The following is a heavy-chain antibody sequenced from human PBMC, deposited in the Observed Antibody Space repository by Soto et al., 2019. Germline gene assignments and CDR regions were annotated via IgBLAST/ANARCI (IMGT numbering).Heavy chain of an antibody. J-gene: IGHJ4*02. D-gene: IGHD3-10*01. V-gene: IGHV3-64D*06. Sequence: LKLSRSTSGYSYSIFPIRCRLHTQEKGLEYISSIDDTGGYTPYADSVKGRFTISRDNSKNTLYLQMSSLRPEDTAVYYCVKDDGIRMVGGGFEFWGKGALVTVSS. CDR2: IDDTGGYT. CDR3: VKDDGIRMVGGGFEF. CDR1: GYSYSIFP.